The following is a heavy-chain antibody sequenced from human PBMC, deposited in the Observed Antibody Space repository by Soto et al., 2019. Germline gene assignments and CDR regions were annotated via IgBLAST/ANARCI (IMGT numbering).Heavy chain of an antibody. CDR2: IFYTGST. Sequence: SETLSLTCTVSGGSISDHHWSWIRQPPGKGLEWIGYIFYTGSTKYNPSLKSRVTISVDMSKNQFSLKLSSVTAADTAVYYCAREGYYTNDVCSRGLDYWSQGTLVTVSS. CDR1: GGSISDHH. CDR3: AREGYYTNDVCSRGLDY. J-gene: IGHJ4*02. V-gene: IGHV4-59*11. D-gene: IGHD2-8*01.